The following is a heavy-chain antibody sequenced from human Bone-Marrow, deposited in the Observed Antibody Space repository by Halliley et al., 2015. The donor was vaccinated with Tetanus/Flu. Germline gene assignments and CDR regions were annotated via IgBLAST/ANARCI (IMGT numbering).Heavy chain of an antibody. D-gene: IGHD2-15*01. Sequence: SLRLSCAASGFTFSSYWINWVRQAPGKGLEWVANIKKDGSEKYYVDSVKGRFTISRDNARNSVFLQMNSLTAEDTAVYYCARLDRYCAGGNCYSGVLGRPDYWGQGTLVAVSS. CDR2: IKKDGSEK. J-gene: IGHJ4*02. CDR3: ARLDRYCAGGNCYSGVLGRPDY. CDR1: GFTFSSYW. V-gene: IGHV3-7*01.